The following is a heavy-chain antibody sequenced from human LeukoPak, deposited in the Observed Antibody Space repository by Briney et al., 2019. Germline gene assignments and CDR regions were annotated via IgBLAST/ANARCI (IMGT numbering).Heavy chain of an antibody. D-gene: IGHD4-17*01. CDR2: IYSGGST. CDR3: ATTRYDAFDI. Sequence: PGGSLRLSCSASGFTFSSYAMHWVRQAPGKGLEWVSLIYSGGSTYYADSVRGRFTISRDNSKNTLCLQMNSLRAEDTAVYYCATTRYDAFDIWGQGTMVTVSS. J-gene: IGHJ3*02. CDR1: GFTFSSYA. V-gene: IGHV3-53*01.